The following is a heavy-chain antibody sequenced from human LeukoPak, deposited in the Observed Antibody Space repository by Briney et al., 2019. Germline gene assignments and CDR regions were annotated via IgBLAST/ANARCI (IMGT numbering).Heavy chain of an antibody. D-gene: IGHD4-17*01. CDR2: IRYDGSNK. CDR1: GFTFSSYG. CDR3: AKDTTVTGAFDI. J-gene: IGHJ3*02. V-gene: IGHV3-30*02. Sequence: GESLRLSCAASGFTFSSYGMHWVRQAPGKGLEWVAFIRYDGSNKYYADSVKGRFTISRDKSKNTLYLQMNSLRAEDTAVYYCAKDTTVTGAFDIWGQGTMVTVSS.